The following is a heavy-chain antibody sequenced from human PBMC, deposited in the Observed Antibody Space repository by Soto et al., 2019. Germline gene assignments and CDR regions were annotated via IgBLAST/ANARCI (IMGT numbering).Heavy chain of an antibody. CDR3: AKGGRFPEARYYFLDV. Sequence: SETLSLTCVDDGESFSGYYWTWIRQPPGKGLEWIGEINDSGSTNHKPSLKSRVTMSIDTSKNQFSLNLRSVTAADTGVYYCAKGGRFPEARYYFLDVWGNGTTVTVSS. V-gene: IGHV4-34*01. D-gene: IGHD3-3*01. CDR2: INDSGST. J-gene: IGHJ6*03. CDR1: GESFSGYY.